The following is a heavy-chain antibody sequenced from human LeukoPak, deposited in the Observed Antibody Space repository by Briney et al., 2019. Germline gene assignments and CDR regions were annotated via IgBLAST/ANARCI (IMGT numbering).Heavy chain of an antibody. Sequence: PSETLSLTCSVSDGSITTNDYYWGWIRQPPGKGLEWIGSISYTGTTYYNPSLKSRVTISLDTSKNHFSLNMGSATAADTAVYYCARNFARNSGDYGNDGFDIWGLGTLVTVSS. CDR1: DGSITTNDYY. CDR2: ISYTGTT. D-gene: IGHD4-17*01. J-gene: IGHJ3*02. V-gene: IGHV4-39*07. CDR3: ARNFARNSGDYGNDGFDI.